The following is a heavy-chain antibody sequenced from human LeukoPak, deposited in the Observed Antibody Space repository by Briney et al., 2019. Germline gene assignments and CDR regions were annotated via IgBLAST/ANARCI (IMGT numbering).Heavy chain of an antibody. Sequence: GGSLRLSCAASGFTFSTYSMNWVRQAPGKGLEWVSSISSSSSYIYYADSVKGRFTISRDNAKNSLYLQMNSLRAEDTAVYFCARDLKWGVLGYSYGSGMDVWGQWTTVTVSS. CDR2: ISSSSSYI. CDR1: GFTFSTYS. D-gene: IGHD5-18*01. V-gene: IGHV3-21*01. J-gene: IGHJ6*02. CDR3: ARDLKWGVLGYSYGSGMDV.